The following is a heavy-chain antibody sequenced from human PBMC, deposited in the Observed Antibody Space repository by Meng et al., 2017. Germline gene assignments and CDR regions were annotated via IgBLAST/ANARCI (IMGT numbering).Heavy chain of an antibody. CDR2: LYYTGTT. D-gene: IGHD5-18*01. CDR3: ARGRDTAKSGY. V-gene: IGHV4-31*03. Sequence: QVPLQESGPGLVKPSQTRSLTCSVSGGSISSGNYHWSWFRQHPGKGLEWIGTLYYTGTTFYNPSLMSRPTISLDTSKNQFSLNLNSMTAADTAIYYCARGRDTAKSGYWGQGTLVTVSS. CDR1: GGSISSGNYH. J-gene: IGHJ4*02.